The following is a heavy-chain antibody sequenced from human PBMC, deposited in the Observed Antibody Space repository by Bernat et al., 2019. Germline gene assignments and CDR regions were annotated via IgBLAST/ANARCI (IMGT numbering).Heavy chain of an antibody. J-gene: IGHJ4*02. Sequence: EVQLVESGGGLVQPGGSLRLSCAASGFTVSSNYMSWVRQDPGKGLEWVSVIYSGGSTYYADSVKGRFTISRDNSKNTLYLQMNSLRAEDTAVYYCARHSSGWYYFDYWGQGTLVTVSS. V-gene: IGHV3-66*04. CDR3: ARHSSGWYYFDY. CDR1: GFTVSSNY. D-gene: IGHD6-19*01. CDR2: IYSGGST.